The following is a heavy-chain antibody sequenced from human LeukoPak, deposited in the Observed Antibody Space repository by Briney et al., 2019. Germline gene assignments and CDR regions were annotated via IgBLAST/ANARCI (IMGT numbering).Heavy chain of an antibody. D-gene: IGHD2-15*01. CDR1: GDSVSSNSAA. Sequence: SQTLSLTCAISGDSVSSNSAAWNWIRQSPSRGLEWLGRTYYRSKWFSYYAASVRSRITINPDTSKNQFSLQLKSVTPEDTAVYYCARMGGLVSDYWGQGTRVTVSS. CDR2: TYYRSKWFS. V-gene: IGHV6-1*01. CDR3: ARMGGLVSDY. J-gene: IGHJ4*02.